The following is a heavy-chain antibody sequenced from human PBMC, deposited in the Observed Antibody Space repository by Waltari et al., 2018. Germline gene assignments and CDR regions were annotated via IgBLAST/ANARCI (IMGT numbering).Heavy chain of an antibody. D-gene: IGHD3-3*01. Sequence: QAQLVQSGAEAKKPGASVKVSCKASGYTFTGYYPHWVPKAPGQGLEWTGWINPNSGGTNYAQKFQGRVTMTRDTSISTAYMELSRLRSDDTAVYYCARPQGVRFLEWYDYWGQGTLVTVSS. J-gene: IGHJ4*02. CDR2: INPNSGGT. CDR1: GYTFTGYY. V-gene: IGHV1-2*02. CDR3: ARPQGVRFLEWYDY.